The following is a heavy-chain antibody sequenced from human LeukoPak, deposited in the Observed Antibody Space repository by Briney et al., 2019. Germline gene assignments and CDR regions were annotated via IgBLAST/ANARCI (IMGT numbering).Heavy chain of an antibody. CDR3: AQGHLWFGELLEGY. Sequence: GGSLRLSCAASGFTFSSYWMHWVRQAPGKGLAWVSRINSDGSSTSYADSVKGRFTISRDNAKNTLYLQMNSLRAEDTAVYYCAQGHLWFGELLEGYWGQGTLVTVSS. J-gene: IGHJ4*02. CDR1: GFTFSSYW. D-gene: IGHD3-10*01. V-gene: IGHV3-74*01. CDR2: INSDGSST.